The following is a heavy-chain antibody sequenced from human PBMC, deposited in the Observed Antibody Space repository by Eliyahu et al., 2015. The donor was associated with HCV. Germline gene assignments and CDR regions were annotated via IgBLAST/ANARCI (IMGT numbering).Heavy chain of an antibody. V-gene: IGHV3-23*01. CDR2: VSGSAGGT. J-gene: IGHJ4*02. CDR3: AKDRAYCNGGGCYWGLDY. CDR1: GFTFSSYT. Sequence: EVQLLESGGGLVQPGGSLRLSCVASGFTFSSYTMHWVRQAPGKGLEWVSSVSGSAGGTNYADPVKGRFTISRDNSKNTLYLQMNSLRAEDTAVYYCAKDRAYCNGGGCYWGLDYWGQGTLVTVSS. D-gene: IGHD2-15*01.